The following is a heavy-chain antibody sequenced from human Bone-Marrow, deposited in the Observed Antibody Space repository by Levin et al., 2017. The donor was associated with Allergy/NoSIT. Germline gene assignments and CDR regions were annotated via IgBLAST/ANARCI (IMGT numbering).Heavy chain of an antibody. V-gene: IGHV3-23*01. J-gene: IGHJ4*02. CDR2: ISGSGDTT. D-gene: IGHD1-1*01. CDR1: GFTFSSYA. CDR3: AKSLPPADLVHPRPLDY. Sequence: GESLKISCAASGFTFSSYAMKWVRQAPGKGLEYVSAISGSGDTTYYADSVKGRFTISRDNSKNMVSLQMNSLRAEDTAVYYCAKSLPPADLVHPRPLDYWGQGTLVTVSS.